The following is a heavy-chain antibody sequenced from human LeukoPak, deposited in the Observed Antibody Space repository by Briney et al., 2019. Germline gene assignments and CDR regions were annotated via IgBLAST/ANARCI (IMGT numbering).Heavy chain of an antibody. D-gene: IGHD3-10*01. CDR1: GGTFSSYA. J-gene: IGHJ5*02. Sequence: ASVKVSCKASGGTFSSYAISWVRQAPGQGLEWTGGIIPIFGTANYAQKFQGRVTITADKSTSTAYMELSSLRSEDTAVYYCASLTYYYGSGSKIVASNWFDPWGQGTLVTVSS. V-gene: IGHV1-69*06. CDR2: IIPIFGTA. CDR3: ASLTYYYGSGSKIVASNWFDP.